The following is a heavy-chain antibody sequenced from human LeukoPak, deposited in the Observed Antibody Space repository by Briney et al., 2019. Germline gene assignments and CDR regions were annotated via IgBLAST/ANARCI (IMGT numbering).Heavy chain of an antibody. CDR3: ARSGSGSYYNGY. V-gene: IGHV3-21*01. Sequence: GGSLRLSCAASGFTFSSYSMNWVRQAPGKGLEWVSSISSSSSYIYYADSVKGRFTISRDNAKNSLYLQMNSLRAEDTAVYYCARSGSGSYYNGYWGQGTLATVSS. CDR2: ISSSSSYI. J-gene: IGHJ4*02. D-gene: IGHD3-10*01. CDR1: GFTFSSYS.